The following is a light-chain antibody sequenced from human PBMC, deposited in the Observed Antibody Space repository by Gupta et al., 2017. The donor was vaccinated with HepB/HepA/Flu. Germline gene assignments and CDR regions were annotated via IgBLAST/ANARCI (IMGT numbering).Light chain of an antibody. Sequence: DIHMTQSPSSLSASVGDRVTITCRASQSISRYLNWFQQKPGKAPKLLIYAASSLQSGVTSRFSGSDPGTGFTLNISRLKPEDFPHYNCQRTDKPPRTFGHGTKVDIK. V-gene: IGKV1-39*01. J-gene: IGKJ3*01. CDR1: QSISRY. CDR2: AAS. CDR3: QRTDKPPRT.